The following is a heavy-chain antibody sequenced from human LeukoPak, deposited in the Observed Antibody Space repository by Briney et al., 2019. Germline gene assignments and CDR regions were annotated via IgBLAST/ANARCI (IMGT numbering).Heavy chain of an antibody. CDR2: ISNDGTKK. J-gene: IGHJ4*02. Sequence: GGSLRLSCAASGFIFNNYAMHWVRQAPGKGLEWVAVISNDGTKKNYADSVKGRCIISRDNSKNTLYLQMNSLRTDDTAVYYCAKFWTGVAATPAYWGQGTLVTVSS. V-gene: IGHV3-30*04. CDR1: GFIFNNYA. D-gene: IGHD2-15*01. CDR3: AKFWTGVAATPAY.